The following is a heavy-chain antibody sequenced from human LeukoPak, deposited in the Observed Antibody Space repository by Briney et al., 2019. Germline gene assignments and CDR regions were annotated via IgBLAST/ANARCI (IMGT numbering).Heavy chain of an antibody. CDR2: FYSGGNT. Sequence: RPGGSLRLSCAASGLTVSTNYMSWVRQAPGKVLECVSLFYSGGNTYHADSVKGRFTISRDNSKNTVYLQMNSLRAEDTAVYYRASVRRDGSRSYYYFDYWGQGTLVTVSS. CDR1: GLTVSTNY. J-gene: IGHJ4*02. CDR3: ASVRRDGSRSYYYFDY. D-gene: IGHD3-10*01. V-gene: IGHV3-66*01.